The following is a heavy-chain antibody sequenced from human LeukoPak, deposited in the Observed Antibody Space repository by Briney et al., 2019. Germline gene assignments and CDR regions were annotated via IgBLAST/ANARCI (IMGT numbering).Heavy chain of an antibody. CDR1: GGSISSYY. D-gene: IGHD5-12*01. CDR2: TYYSGST. Sequence: SETLSLTCTVSGGSISSYYWSWIRQPPGKGLEWIGYTYYSGSTNYNPSLKSRVTISVDTSKNQFSLKLSSVTAADTAVYYCARGRGYSGYDPLGYWGQGTLVTVSS. V-gene: IGHV4-59*01. J-gene: IGHJ4*02. CDR3: ARGRGYSGYDPLGY.